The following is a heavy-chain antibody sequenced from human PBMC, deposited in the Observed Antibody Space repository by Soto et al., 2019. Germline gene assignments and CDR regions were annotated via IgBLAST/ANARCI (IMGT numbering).Heavy chain of an antibody. CDR1: GFTFSSQS. Sequence: EVQLVESGGELVQPGGSLRLSCAASGFTFSSQSMHWVRQAPGKGLEWVSFISSSSSNIYYADSVRGRFTISRDNVKNSVNLQMHSLRDEDTAVYYCATSFTFFGVYWFDPWGQGTPVTVSS. J-gene: IGHJ5*02. CDR2: ISSSSSNI. V-gene: IGHV3-48*02. CDR3: ATSFTFFGVYWFDP. D-gene: IGHD3-3*01.